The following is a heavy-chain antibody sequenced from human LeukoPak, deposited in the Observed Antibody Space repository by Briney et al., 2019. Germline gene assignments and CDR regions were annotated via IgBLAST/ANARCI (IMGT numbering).Heavy chain of an antibody. Sequence: ASVKVSCKASGYTFTSYGISWVRQAPGQGLEWMGWISAYNGNTNYAQKLQGRVTMTTDTSTSTAYMELRSLRSDDTAAYYCARYSHQQLGGDAFDIWGQGTMVTVSS. CDR1: GYTFTSYG. J-gene: IGHJ3*02. CDR2: ISAYNGNT. V-gene: IGHV1-18*01. D-gene: IGHD2-2*01. CDR3: ARYSHQQLGGDAFDI.